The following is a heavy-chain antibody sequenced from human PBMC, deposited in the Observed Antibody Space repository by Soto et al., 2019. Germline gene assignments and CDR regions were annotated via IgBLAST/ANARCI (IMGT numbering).Heavy chain of an antibody. D-gene: IGHD5-18*01. CDR1: GYTFTTHA. V-gene: IGHV1-3*01. CDR3: ARGLNGYLHYFDY. CDR2: INAGNGNT. Sequence: ALLKVSCEASGYTFTTHAIQWARQAPGQRLEWMGWINAGNGNTKYSQKFQGRVTITRDTSASTAYMELSSLRSEDTAVYYCARGLNGYLHYFDYWGQGTLVTVSS. J-gene: IGHJ4*02.